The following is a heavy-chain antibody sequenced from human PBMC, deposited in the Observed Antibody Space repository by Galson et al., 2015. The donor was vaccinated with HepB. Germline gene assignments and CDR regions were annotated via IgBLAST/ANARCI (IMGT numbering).Heavy chain of an antibody. Sequence: SLRLFCAASGFTFSAYWMTWVRQAPGKGLEWVANIKRDGSEKHYLDSVEGRFTISRDNAKNSLYLQVNSLRAEDTAVYYCARDVSPQVGGLWMDAFDIWGRGTVVTVSS. J-gene: IGHJ3*02. CDR2: IKRDGSEK. CDR3: ARDVSPQVGGLWMDAFDI. D-gene: IGHD1-26*01. V-gene: IGHV3-7*03. CDR1: GFTFSAYW.